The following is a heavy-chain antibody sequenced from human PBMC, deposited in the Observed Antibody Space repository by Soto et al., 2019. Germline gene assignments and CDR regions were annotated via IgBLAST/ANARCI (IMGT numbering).Heavy chain of an antibody. CDR3: AKIKQGYFDY. CDR2: ISGGGSAT. Sequence: EVQLLESWGGLVQPGGSLRLSCAASGFIFDNYAMSWVRQAPGKGLEWISTISGGGSATFYADSVKGRFTISGDSSKSKMYLQMHSLRAEDTAIYYCAKIKQGYFDYWGQGTQVIVSS. CDR1: GFIFDNYA. V-gene: IGHV3-23*01. J-gene: IGHJ4*02.